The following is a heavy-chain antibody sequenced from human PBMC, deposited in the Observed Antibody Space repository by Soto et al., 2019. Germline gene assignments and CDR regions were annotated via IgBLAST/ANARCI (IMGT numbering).Heavy chain of an antibody. D-gene: IGHD2-8*01. J-gene: IGHJ4*02. CDR3: ARDEVDVTKMVFVSPIDY. Sequence: QVYLVESGGGVVQPGRSLRLSCAASGFMFRNHAMHWVRQAPGKGLDWVAVISFDGANDFYADSVKGRFTISRDNSRNTLYLQMDSLQPEDTAVYYCARDEVDVTKMVFVSPIDYWGQGALVTVSS. V-gene: IGHV3-30-3*01. CDR1: GFMFRNHA. CDR2: ISFDGAND.